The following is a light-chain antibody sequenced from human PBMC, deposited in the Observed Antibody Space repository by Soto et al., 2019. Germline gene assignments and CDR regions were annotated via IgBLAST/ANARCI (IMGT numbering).Light chain of an antibody. CDR1: SSNIGSNT. CDR3: AAWDDSLNGYV. Sequence: QSVLTQPPSASGTPGQMVTISCSGSSSNIGSNTVNWYQQLPGTAPKLLIYSNNQRPSGVPDRFSGSKSGTSVSLAISGLQSEDEADYYCAAWDDSLNGYVFGTGTKVTVL. CDR2: SNN. J-gene: IGLJ1*01. V-gene: IGLV1-44*01.